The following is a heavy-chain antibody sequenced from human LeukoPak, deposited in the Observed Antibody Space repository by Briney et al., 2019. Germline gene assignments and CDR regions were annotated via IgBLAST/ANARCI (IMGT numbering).Heavy chain of an antibody. D-gene: IGHD1-26*01. V-gene: IGHV1-18*01. CDR1: GYTFTSYG. CDR3: ARDMASGSYGAFDI. CDR2: ISAYNGNI. J-gene: IGHJ3*02. Sequence: ASVKVSCKASGYTFTSYGISWVRQAPGQGLEWMGWISAYNGNINYAQKLQGRVTMTTDTSTSTAYMELRSLRSDDTAVYYCARDMASGSYGAFDIWGQGTMVTVSS.